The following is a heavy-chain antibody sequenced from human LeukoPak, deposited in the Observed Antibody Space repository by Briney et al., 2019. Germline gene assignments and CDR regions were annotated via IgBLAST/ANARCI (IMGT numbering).Heavy chain of an antibody. Sequence: GGSLRLSCAASGFTFSSYEMNWVRQAPGEGLEWVSYISSSGSTIYYADSVKGRFTISRDNAKNSLYLQMNSLRAEDTAVYYCARQLWLRGGYNWFDPWGQGTLVTVSS. CDR2: ISSSGSTI. J-gene: IGHJ5*02. CDR3: ARQLWLRGGYNWFDP. D-gene: IGHD5-18*01. V-gene: IGHV3-48*03. CDR1: GFTFSSYE.